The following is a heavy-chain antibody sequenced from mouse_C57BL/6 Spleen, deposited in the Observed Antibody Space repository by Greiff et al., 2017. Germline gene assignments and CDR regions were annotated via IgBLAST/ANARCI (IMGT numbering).Heavy chain of an antibody. J-gene: IGHJ4*01. CDR1: GYTFTDYY. D-gene: IGHD1-1*01. Sequence: VQLQQSGPVLVKPGASVKMSCKASGYTFTDYYMNWVKQSHGKSLEWIGVINPYNGGTSYNQKFKGKATLTVDKSSSTAYMELNSLTSEDSAVYYCARDYYGSSYDAMDYWGQGTSVTVSS. CDR3: ARDYYGSSYDAMDY. CDR2: INPYNGGT. V-gene: IGHV1-19*01.